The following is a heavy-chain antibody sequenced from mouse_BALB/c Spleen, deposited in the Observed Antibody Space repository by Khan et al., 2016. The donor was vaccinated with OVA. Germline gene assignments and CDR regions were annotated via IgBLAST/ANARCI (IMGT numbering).Heavy chain of an antibody. CDR1: GFTFNNYG. D-gene: IGHD1-1*01. J-gene: IGHJ2*01. CDR2: ISGDSNTI. Sequence: EVELVESGGGLVQPGGSRKLSCAASGFTFNNYGMHWVRQAPEKGLEWVAYISGDSNTIYYVDSVKGRFTISRDNPKNTLFLKMTSLMSEDTAMYYCATSYFYGYYFDYWGPGTTLTVS. V-gene: IGHV5-17*02. CDR3: ATSYFYGYYFDY.